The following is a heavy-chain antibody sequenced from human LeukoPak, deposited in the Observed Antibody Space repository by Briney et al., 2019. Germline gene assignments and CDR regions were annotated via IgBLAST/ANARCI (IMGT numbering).Heavy chain of an antibody. D-gene: IGHD2-2*01. V-gene: IGHV1-2*02. CDR3: ARGTAPYCSSTSCYFWAFDR. CDR1: GYTFTGYY. J-gene: IGHJ5*02. CDR2: ITPNSGGT. Sequence: ASVKVFCKASGYTFTGYYMHWVRQPRGQGLEDMGWITPNSGGTLYAKKFQGRVTMTRDTSISTAYMELSRLRSDDTAVYYCARGTAPYCSSTSCYFWAFDRWGQGTLVTVSS.